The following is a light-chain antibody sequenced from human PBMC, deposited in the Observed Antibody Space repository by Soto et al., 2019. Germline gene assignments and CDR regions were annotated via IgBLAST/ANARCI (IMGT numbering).Light chain of an antibody. CDR2: LGS. Sequence: DIVMTQSPLSLPVTPGEPASISCRSSQSLLHSNGYNYLDWYLQKPGRSPRLLIYLGSNRASGVPDRFSGSGSGTDFTLKISRVEAEDVGVYYCMKGLQTPITFGQGTRLEIK. J-gene: IGKJ5*01. CDR1: QSLLHSNGYNY. V-gene: IGKV2-28*01. CDR3: MKGLQTPIT.